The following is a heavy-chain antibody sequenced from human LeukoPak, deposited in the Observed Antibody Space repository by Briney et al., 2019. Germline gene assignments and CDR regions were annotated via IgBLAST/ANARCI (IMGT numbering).Heavy chain of an antibody. CDR3: AKDRSRAPFDY. V-gene: IGHV3-30*18. CDR2: ISYDGSNK. CDR1: GFTFSSYG. Sequence: GGSLRLSCAASGFTFSSYGMHWVRQAPGKGLEWVAVISYDGSNKYYADSVKGRFTISRDNSKNMLYLQMNSLRAEDTAVYYCAKDRSRAPFDYWGQGTLVTVSS. J-gene: IGHJ4*02.